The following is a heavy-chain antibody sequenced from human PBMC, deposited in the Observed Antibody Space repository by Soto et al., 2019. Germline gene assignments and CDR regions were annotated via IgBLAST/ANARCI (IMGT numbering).Heavy chain of an antibody. D-gene: IGHD6-6*01. CDR2: ISYDGSNK. Sequence: QVQLVESGGGVVQPGRSLRLSCAASGFTFSSYAMHWVRQAPGKGLEWVAVISYDGSNKYYADSVKGRFTISRDNSKNTLYLQMNSLRAEDTLVYYCTIIREYSSSFANDDWGQGTLVTVSS. J-gene: IGHJ4*02. CDR1: GFTFSSYA. V-gene: IGHV3-30-3*01. CDR3: TIIREYSSSFANDD.